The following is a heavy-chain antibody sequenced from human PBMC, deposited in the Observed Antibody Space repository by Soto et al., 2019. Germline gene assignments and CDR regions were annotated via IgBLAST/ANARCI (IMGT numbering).Heavy chain of an antibody. Sequence: QVQLVQSGAEVKKPGASVKVSCKASGYSFATYGFSWVRQAPGQGLECVGWISAHNGDTHYSQKFQGRVTLTTDTSTNTGYMELRSLTSNDTAVNFCATEQIYYNDGSGYYPLGHWGQGTLVTVSS. CDR2: ISAHNGDT. CDR3: ATEQIYYNDGSGYYPLGH. CDR1: GYSFATYG. V-gene: IGHV1-18*04. D-gene: IGHD3-22*01. J-gene: IGHJ4*02.